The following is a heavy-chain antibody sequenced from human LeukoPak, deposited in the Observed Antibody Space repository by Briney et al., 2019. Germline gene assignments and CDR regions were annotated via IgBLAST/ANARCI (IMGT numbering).Heavy chain of an antibody. D-gene: IGHD6-19*01. CDR1: GFTFSNYA. CDR2: ISGSGDST. V-gene: IGHV3-23*01. CDR3: ARRSGIAVAGAFDY. Sequence: GGSLRLSCAASGFTFSNYAMRWVRQAPGKGLEWVSGISGSGDSTYYADSVKGRFTISRDNSKNTLYLQMNSLRAEDAAVYYCARRSGIAVAGAFDYWGQGTLVTVSS. J-gene: IGHJ4*02.